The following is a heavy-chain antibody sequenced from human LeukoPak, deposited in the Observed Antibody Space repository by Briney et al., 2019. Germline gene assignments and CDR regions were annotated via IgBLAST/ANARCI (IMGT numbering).Heavy chain of an antibody. D-gene: IGHD6-13*01. Sequence: NPSETLSLTCTVSGGSISSYYWSWIRQPPGKGLEWIGYIYYSGSTNYNPSLKSRVTISVDTSKNQFSLKLNSVTAADTAVYYCARALYSSSALDFWGQGILVTVSS. J-gene: IGHJ4*02. CDR3: ARALYSSSALDF. CDR1: GGSISSYY. CDR2: IYYSGST. V-gene: IGHV4-59*01.